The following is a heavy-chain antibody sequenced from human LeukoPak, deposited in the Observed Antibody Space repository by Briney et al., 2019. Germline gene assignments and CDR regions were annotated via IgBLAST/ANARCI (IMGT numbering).Heavy chain of an antibody. V-gene: IGHV4-4*02. CDR3: AGQYYDGSGSYYFDY. CDR2: IYHSGST. CDR1: GGSISSSNW. D-gene: IGHD3-22*01. J-gene: IGHJ4*02. Sequence: SETLSLTCAVSGGSISSSNWWSWVRQPPGKGLEWIGEIYHSGSTNYNPSLKSRVTISVDKSKNQFSLNLSSVTAADTAVYYCAGQYYDGSGSYYFDYWGQGTLVTVS.